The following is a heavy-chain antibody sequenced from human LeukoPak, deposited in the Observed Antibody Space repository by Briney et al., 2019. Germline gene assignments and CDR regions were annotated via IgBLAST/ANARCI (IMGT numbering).Heavy chain of an antibody. Sequence: GGSLRLSCAASGFTFSSYWMSWVRQAPGKGLEWVANIKQDGSQKYYVDSVKGRFSISGDNAKNSLYLQMNSLRAEDTAVYYCARDPGSQYSSIADVWGQGTTVTVSS. D-gene: IGHD6-19*01. CDR2: IKQDGSQK. V-gene: IGHV3-7*01. J-gene: IGHJ6*02. CDR3: ARDPGSQYSSIADV. CDR1: GFTFSSYW.